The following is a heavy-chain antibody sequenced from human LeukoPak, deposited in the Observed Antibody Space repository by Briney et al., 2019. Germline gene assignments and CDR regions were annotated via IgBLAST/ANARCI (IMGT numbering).Heavy chain of an antibody. CDR2: IIPIFGTA. CDR1: GGTFSSYA. CDR3: ERTGDIVVVPAAIPRYYYYYYMDV. Sequence: SVKVSCKASGGTFSSYAISWVRQAPGQGLEWMGGIIPIFGTANYAQKFQGRVTITADESTSTAYMELSSLRSEDTAVYYCERTGDIVVVPAAIPRYYYYYYMDVWGKGTTVTVSS. D-gene: IGHD2-2*01. V-gene: IGHV1-69*13. J-gene: IGHJ6*03.